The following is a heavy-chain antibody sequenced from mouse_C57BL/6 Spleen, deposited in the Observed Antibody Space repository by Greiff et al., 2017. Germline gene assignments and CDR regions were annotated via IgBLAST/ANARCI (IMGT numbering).Heavy chain of an antibody. Sequence: VHVKQSGPELVKPGASVKIPCKASGYTFTDYNMDWVKQSHGKSLEWIGDINPNNGGTIYNQKFKGKATLTVDKSSSTAYMELRSLTSEDTAVYYCARSRYYGSSNAMDYWGQGTSVTVSS. CDR1: GYTFTDYN. J-gene: IGHJ4*01. D-gene: IGHD1-1*01. CDR2: INPNNGGT. CDR3: ARSRYYGSSNAMDY. V-gene: IGHV1-18*01.